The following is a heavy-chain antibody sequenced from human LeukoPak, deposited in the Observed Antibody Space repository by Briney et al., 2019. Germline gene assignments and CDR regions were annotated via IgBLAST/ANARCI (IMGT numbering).Heavy chain of an antibody. V-gene: IGHV4-34*01. CDR1: GGSFSGYY. J-gene: IGHJ4*02. Sequence: SETLSLTCAVYGGSFSGYYWSWIRQPPGEGLEWIGEINHSGSTNYNPSLKSRVAISVDTSKNQFSLKLSSVTAADTAVYYCASRLKTVTHKDYYFDYWGQGTPVTVSS. D-gene: IGHD4-17*01. CDR3: ASRLKTVTHKDYYFDY. CDR2: INHSGST.